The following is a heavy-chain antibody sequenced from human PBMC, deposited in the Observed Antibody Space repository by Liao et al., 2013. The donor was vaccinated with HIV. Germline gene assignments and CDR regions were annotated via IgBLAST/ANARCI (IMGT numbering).Heavy chain of an antibody. CDR3: ARGGDYKNWFDP. Sequence: QVQLQESGPGLIQPSETLSLTCTVSGGSISSYYWSWIRQPAGKGLEWIGRIYSSGSTNYNPSLFSRVTMSIDTYKRQFSLKLSSVTAADTAVYYCARGGDYKNWFDPWGQGTLVIVSS. CDR1: GGSISSYY. CDR2: IYSSGST. D-gene: IGHD4-11*01. V-gene: IGHV4-4*07. J-gene: IGHJ5*02.